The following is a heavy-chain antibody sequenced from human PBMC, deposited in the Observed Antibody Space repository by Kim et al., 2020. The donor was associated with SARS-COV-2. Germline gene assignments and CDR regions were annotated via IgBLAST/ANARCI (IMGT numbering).Heavy chain of an antibody. Sequence: GGSLRLSCAASGFTFSSYEMNWVRQAPGKGLEWVSYISSGGSTIYYADSVKGRFTISRDIAKNSLYLRMKSLRAEDTAVYYCAREGAGDAFDIWGQGTMVTVSS. CDR3: AREGAGDAFDI. J-gene: IGHJ3*02. V-gene: IGHV3-48*03. CDR1: GFTFSSYE. CDR2: ISSGGSTI. D-gene: IGHD6-19*01.